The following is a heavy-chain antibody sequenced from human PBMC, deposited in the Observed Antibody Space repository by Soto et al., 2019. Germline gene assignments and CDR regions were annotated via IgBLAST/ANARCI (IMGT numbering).Heavy chain of an antibody. J-gene: IGHJ4*02. CDR1: GGSFSGYY. V-gene: IGHV4-34*01. CDR2: INHSGST. CDR3: ARGGDSSSYGDY. D-gene: IGHD6-13*01. Sequence: NPSETLSLTCAVYGGSFSGYYWSWIRQPPGKGLEWIGEINHSGSTNYNPSLKSRVTISVDTSKNQFSLKLSSVTAADTAVYYCARGGDSSSYGDYWGQGTLVTVSS.